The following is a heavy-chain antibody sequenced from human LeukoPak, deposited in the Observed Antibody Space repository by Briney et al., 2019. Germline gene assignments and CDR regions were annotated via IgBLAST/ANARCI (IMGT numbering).Heavy chain of an antibody. CDR3: ARFAPRWLQLGSFDY. V-gene: IGHV1-46*01. Sequence: ASVKVSCKASGYTFTSYYMHWVRQAPGQGLEWMGIINPSGGSTSYAQKFQGRVTMTRDTSTSTVYMELSSLRSEDTAVYYCARFAPRWLQLGSFDYWGQGTLDTVSS. J-gene: IGHJ4*02. CDR2: INPSGGST. CDR1: GYTFTSYY. D-gene: IGHD5-24*01.